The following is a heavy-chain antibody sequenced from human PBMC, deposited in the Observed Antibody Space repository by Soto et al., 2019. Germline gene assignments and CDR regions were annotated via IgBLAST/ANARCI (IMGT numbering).Heavy chain of an antibody. CDR3: ARVAPRVDWTDH. CDR1: GYTFSRHA. Sequence: ASVKVSCKASGYTFSRHAIHWVRQAPGQSFEWMGWINVGNGNTKNSQKFQDRVTISRDTSASTAYMELSSLRLEDTAVYYCARVAPRVDWTDHWGQGTLVTVSS. CDR2: INVGNGNT. J-gene: IGHJ4*02. V-gene: IGHV1-3*01. D-gene: IGHD2-15*01.